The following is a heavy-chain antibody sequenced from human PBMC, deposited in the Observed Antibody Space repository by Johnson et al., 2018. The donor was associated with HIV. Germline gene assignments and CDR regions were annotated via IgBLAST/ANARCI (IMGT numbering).Heavy chain of an antibody. D-gene: IGHD1-14*01. CDR3: ARDQGYPEPAFDI. CDR1: GFTFSSYG. V-gene: IGHV3-NL1*01. J-gene: IGHJ3*02. CDR2: IYSGGST. Sequence: QVQLVESGGGVVQPGGSLRLSCAASGFTFSSYGMHWVRQAPGKGLEWVSVIYSGGSTYYADSVKGRFTISRDNAKNSLYLQMNSLRAEDTAVYYCARDQGYPEPAFDIWGQGTMVTVSS.